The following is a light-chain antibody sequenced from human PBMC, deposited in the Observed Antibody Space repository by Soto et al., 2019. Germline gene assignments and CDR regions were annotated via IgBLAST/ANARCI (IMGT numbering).Light chain of an antibody. CDR3: QLYGWFPRT. V-gene: IGKV3-20*01. J-gene: IGKJ1*01. CDR2: GAA. CDR1: QSVSSNF. Sequence: EIVLTQSPGTLSLSPGERATLSCRASQSVSSNFLAWYQQRPGQAPRLLIYGAANRVTGIPDRFSGSGSGTDFTLTISRLEPEDFAVYFCQLYGWFPRTFGQGTKVEIK.